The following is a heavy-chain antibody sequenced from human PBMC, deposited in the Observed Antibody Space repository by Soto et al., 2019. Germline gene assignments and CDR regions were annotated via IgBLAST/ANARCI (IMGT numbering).Heavy chain of an antibody. CDR1: GFTFSTYG. D-gene: IGHD2-15*01. CDR2: TSYDGTKK. Sequence: QVQLVESGGGVVQPGRSLRLSCAASGFTFSTYGMHWVRQAPGKGLEWVAVTSYDGTKKYYAESVQGRFTISRDNSKNPLYLQMNSLRDEDTAVYYCAKDWWHCDAWGQGTLVTVSS. V-gene: IGHV3-30*18. CDR3: AKDWWHCDA. J-gene: IGHJ5*02.